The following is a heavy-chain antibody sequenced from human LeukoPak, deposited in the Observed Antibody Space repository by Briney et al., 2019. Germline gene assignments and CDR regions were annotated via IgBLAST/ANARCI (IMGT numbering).Heavy chain of an antibody. CDR3: VKSGGYGLIDY. J-gene: IGHJ4*02. CDR2: IYYTGST. Sequence: SETLSLTCAVSGASISGSGYYLGWIRQPPGKGLERIGNIYYTGSTYYNASLQSRVTISIDTSKNQFSLRLNSVTAADTAMYYCVKSGGYGLIDYWGQGTLVTVSS. V-gene: IGHV4-39*01. D-gene: IGHD1-26*01. CDR1: GASISGSGYY.